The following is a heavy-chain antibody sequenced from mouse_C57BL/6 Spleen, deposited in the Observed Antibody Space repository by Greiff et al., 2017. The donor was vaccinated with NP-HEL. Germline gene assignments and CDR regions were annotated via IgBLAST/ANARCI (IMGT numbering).Heavy chain of an antibody. V-gene: IGHV1-52*01. CDR1: GYTFTSYW. D-gene: IGHD1-1*01. CDR3: ARVPITTVVYWYFDV. J-gene: IGHJ1*03. Sequence: QVQLQQPGAELVRPGSSVKLSCKASGYTFTSYWMHWVKQRPIQGLEWIGNIDPSDSETHYNQKFKDKATLTVDKSSSTAYMQLSSLTSEDSAVYYCARVPITTVVYWYFDVWGTGTTVTVSS. CDR2: IDPSDSET.